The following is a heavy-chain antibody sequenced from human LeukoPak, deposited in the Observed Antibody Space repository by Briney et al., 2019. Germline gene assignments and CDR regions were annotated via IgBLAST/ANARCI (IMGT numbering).Heavy chain of an antibody. CDR1: GGSISTSYYY. CDR3: ARQVTFGYAYAYYFDY. CDR2: IHNSEST. V-gene: IGHV4-39*01. Sequence: SETLSLTCTVSGGSISTSYYYWGWIRQPPGKGLEWIGNIHNSESTYYNPSLKSRVTISVDTSKNQFSLKLSSVTAADTAVYYCARQVTFGYAYAYYFDYWGQGSLVTVSS. J-gene: IGHJ4*02. D-gene: IGHD5-18*01.